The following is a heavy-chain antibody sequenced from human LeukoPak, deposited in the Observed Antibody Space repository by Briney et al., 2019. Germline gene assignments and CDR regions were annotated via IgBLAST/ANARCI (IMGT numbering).Heavy chain of an antibody. Sequence: ASVKVSCKASGYTFTDYFMNWVRQAPGQGLEWMGWINPKSGGTVYAQRFQGRVTMTRDTSSSTAYMELSRLRFDDTVVYYCARGPRITIFGVVMANDAFDIWGQGTMVTVSS. CDR2: INPKSGGT. V-gene: IGHV1-2*02. CDR3: ARGPRITIFGVVMANDAFDI. CDR1: GYTFTDYF. D-gene: IGHD3-3*01. J-gene: IGHJ3*02.